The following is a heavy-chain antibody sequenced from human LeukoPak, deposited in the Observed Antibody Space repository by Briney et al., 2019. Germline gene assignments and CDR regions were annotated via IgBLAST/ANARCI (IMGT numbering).Heavy chain of an antibody. J-gene: IGHJ3*02. Sequence: PSETLSLTCTVSGYSISSGYYWGWIRQPPGKGLEWIGYIYYSGSTSYNPSLKSRVTISVDTSKKQFSLKLSSVTAADTAFYYCARYIVSYPHDAFDIWGQGTMVTVSS. CDR1: GYSISSGYY. V-gene: IGHV4-61*01. CDR2: IYYSGST. D-gene: IGHD1-26*01. CDR3: ARYIVSYPHDAFDI.